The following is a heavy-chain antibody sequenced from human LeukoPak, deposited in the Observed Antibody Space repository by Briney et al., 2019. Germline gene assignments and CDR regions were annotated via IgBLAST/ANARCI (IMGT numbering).Heavy chain of an antibody. CDR1: GYTFTGYY. CDR2: INPNSGGT. J-gene: IGHJ4*02. Sequence: ASVKVSCKASGYTFTGYYMHWVRQAPGQGLEWMGWINPNSGGTNYAQKFQGRVTMTRDMSTSTVYMELSSLRSDDTAVYYCARGGFMITFGGVIVMRQAFDYWGQGTLVTVSS. V-gene: IGHV1-2*02. D-gene: IGHD3-16*02. CDR3: ARGGFMITFGGVIVMRQAFDY.